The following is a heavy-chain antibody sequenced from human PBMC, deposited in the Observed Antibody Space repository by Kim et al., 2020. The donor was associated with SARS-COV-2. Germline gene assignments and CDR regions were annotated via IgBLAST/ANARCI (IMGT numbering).Heavy chain of an antibody. CDR3: AKAYSGWLAYCGGDCPFIRGDAFDI. Sequence: GGSLRLSCAASGFTFDDYAMHWVRQAPGKGLEWVSGISWNSGSIGYADSVKGRFTISRDNAKNSLYLQMNSLRAEDTALYYCAKAYSGWLAYCGGDCPFIRGDAFDIWGQGTMVTVSS. V-gene: IGHV3-9*01. J-gene: IGHJ3*02. CDR1: GFTFDDYA. CDR2: ISWNSGSI. D-gene: IGHD2-21*02.